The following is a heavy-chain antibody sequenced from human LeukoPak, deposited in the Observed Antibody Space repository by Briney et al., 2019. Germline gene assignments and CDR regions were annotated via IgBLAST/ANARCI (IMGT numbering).Heavy chain of an antibody. J-gene: IGHJ6*02. Sequence: KASETLSLTCTVSGGSISSYYWSWIRQPPGEGLEWIGYIYYSGSTNYNPSLKSRVTISVDTSKNQFSLKLSSVTAADTAVYYCARAILWFGELRPYYYYYGMDVWGQGTTVTVSS. V-gene: IGHV4-59*01. CDR2: IYYSGST. CDR1: GGSISSYY. CDR3: ARAILWFGELRPYYYYYGMDV. D-gene: IGHD3-10*01.